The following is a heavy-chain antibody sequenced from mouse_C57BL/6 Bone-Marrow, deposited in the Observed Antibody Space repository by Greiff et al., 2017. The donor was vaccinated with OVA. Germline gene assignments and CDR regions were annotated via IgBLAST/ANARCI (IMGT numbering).Heavy chain of an antibody. Sequence: EVQLVESGPGLAKPSQTLSLPCSVTGYSITSDYWNWIRKFPGNKLEYMGYISYSGSTYYNPSLKSRISITRDTSKNQDYLQLNSVTTEDTATYYGARNYGSIHWYFDVWGTGTTVTVSS. CDR1: GYSITSDY. V-gene: IGHV3-8*01. J-gene: IGHJ1*03. D-gene: IGHD1-1*01. CDR2: ISYSGST. CDR3: ARNYGSIHWYFDV.